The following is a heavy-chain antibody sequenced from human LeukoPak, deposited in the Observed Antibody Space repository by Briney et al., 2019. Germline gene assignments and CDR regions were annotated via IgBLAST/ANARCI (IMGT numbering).Heavy chain of an antibody. J-gene: IGHJ6*03. CDR2: INHSGST. CDR3: AGVYYYYYMDV. V-gene: IGHV4-34*01. CDR1: GGSFSGYY. Sequence: SETLSLTCAVYGGSFSGYYWSWIRQPPGKGLEWIGEINHSGSTNYNPSLKSRVTISVDTSKNQFSPKLSSVTAADTAVYYCAGVYYYYYMDVWGKGTTVTISS.